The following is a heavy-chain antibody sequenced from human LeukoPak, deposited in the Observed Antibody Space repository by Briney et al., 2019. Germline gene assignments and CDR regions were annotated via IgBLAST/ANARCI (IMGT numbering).Heavy chain of an antibody. CDR3: AKAYYCSSTSCYALGAYYYYYYGMDV. J-gene: IGHJ6*02. V-gene: IGHV3-23*01. Sequence: GGSLRLSCLTSGFTFSTNAMSWVRQAPGKGLEWISGISGSGASTYYADSVKGRFTISRDNSKNTLYLQMNSLRAEDTAVYYCAKAYYCSSTSCYALGAYYYYYYGMDVWGQGTTVTVSS. CDR1: GFTFSTNA. D-gene: IGHD2-2*01. CDR2: ISGSGAST.